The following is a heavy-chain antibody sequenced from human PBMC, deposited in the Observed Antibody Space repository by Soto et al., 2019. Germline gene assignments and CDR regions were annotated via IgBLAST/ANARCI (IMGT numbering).Heavy chain of an antibody. CDR1: GYSISRGYY. CDR3: ASGSYGRPFDF. V-gene: IGHV4-38-2*01. CDR2: IYHSGSS. D-gene: IGHD5-18*01. J-gene: IGHJ4*02. Sequence: TLSLTCAVSGYSISRGYYWGWIRQPPGKGLEWIASIYHSGSSYYNPSLKSRVTISVDTSKNHFSLKLGSVSAADTAVYYCASGSYGRPFDFWGQGALVTVSS.